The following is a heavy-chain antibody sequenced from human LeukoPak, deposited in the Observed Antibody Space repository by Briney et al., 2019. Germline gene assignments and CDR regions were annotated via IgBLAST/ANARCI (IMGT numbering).Heavy chain of an antibody. CDR3: ARRGYERWLQIPRATHRTSFDY. CDR1: GGSFSGYY. V-gene: IGHV4-34*01. D-gene: IGHD5-24*01. J-gene: IGHJ4*02. CDR2: INHSGST. Sequence: SETLSLTCAVYGGSFSGYYWSWVRQPPGKGLEWLGEINHSGSTNYNPSLKSRVTISVDTSKNQFSLKLSSVTAADTAVYYCARRGYERWLQIPRATHRTSFDYWGQGTLVTVSS.